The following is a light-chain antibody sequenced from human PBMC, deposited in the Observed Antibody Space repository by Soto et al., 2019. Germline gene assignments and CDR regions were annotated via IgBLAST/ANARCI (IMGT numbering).Light chain of an antibody. CDR1: QIVTSTY. CDR2: SAS. CDR3: QQSGDSPPWT. Sequence: EIVLTHSPGTLSWSPGERATLSCRASQIVTSTYLAWYQQKPGQTPRLLIYSASSRATGIPDRFSGSGSGTDFTLTISSLEPEDFAVYYCQQSGDSPPWTFGQGTKVEIK. V-gene: IGKV3-20*01. J-gene: IGKJ1*01.